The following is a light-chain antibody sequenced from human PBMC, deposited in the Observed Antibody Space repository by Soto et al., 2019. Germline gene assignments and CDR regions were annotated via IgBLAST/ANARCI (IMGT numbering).Light chain of an antibody. CDR1: QSVSSSY. Sequence: EIVLTQSPGTLSLSPGERATLSCRASQSVSSSYLAWYQQKPGQAPRLLIYGASSRATVIPDRFSDSGTGTDFTLTISRLESEDFAVYYCQQYGNSLTFGGGIKVEI. CDR2: GAS. CDR3: QQYGNSLT. V-gene: IGKV3-20*01. J-gene: IGKJ4*02.